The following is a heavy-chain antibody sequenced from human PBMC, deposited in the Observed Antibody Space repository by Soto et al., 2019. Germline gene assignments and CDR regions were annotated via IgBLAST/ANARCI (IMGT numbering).Heavy chain of an antibody. Sequence: SETLSLTCAVYGGPFSGYYWSLIRQPPEKRLKKIEEINHSGSTNYNPSLKSRVTISVATSKNQFSLKLSSVTAADTAVYYCARWGVIASTLTLYYYYYGMDVWGQGTTVTVSS. J-gene: IGHJ6*02. V-gene: IGHV4-34*01. CDR1: GGPFSGYY. D-gene: IGHD2-21*01. CDR2: INHSGST. CDR3: ARWGVIASTLTLYYYYYGMDV.